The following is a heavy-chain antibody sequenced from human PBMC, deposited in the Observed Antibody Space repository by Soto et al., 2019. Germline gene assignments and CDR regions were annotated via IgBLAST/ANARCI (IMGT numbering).Heavy chain of an antibody. D-gene: IGHD2-8*01. V-gene: IGHV4-31*03. Sequence: QVQLQESGPGLVKPSQTLSLTCTVSGGSISSGGYYWSWIRQHPGKGLEWIGYIYYSGSTYYNPSLKRRVTISLDTSKNQFSLTLSSVTGADTAVYYCARSGTLSPICTDGVCYRWWSDPWGQGTLVTVSS. CDR2: IYYSGST. J-gene: IGHJ5*02. CDR1: GGSISSGGYY. CDR3: ARSGTLSPICTDGVCYRWWSDP.